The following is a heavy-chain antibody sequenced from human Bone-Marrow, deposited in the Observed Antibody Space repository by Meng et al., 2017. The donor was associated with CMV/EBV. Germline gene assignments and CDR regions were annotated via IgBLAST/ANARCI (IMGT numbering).Heavy chain of an antibody. CDR1: GFTFSSYE. CDR3: ARGLRILTGYPAYGMDV. J-gene: IGHJ6*02. D-gene: IGHD3-9*01. CDR2: ISYDGSNK. V-gene: IGHV3-30-3*01. Sequence: GGSLRLSCAASGFTFSSYEMNWVRQAPGKGLEWVAVISYDGSNKYYADSVKGRFTISRDNSKNTLYLQMNSLRAEDTAVYYCARGLRILTGYPAYGMDVWAQGTTVTVSS.